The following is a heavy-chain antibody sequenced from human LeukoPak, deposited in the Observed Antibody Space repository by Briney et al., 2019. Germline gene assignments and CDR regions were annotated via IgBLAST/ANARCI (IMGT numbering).Heavy chain of an antibody. CDR2: ISAYNGNT. CDR1: GCTFTSYG. J-gene: IGHJ4*02. V-gene: IGHV1-18*01. Sequence: ASVKVSCKASGCTFTSYGISWVRQAPGQGLEWMGWISAYNGNTNYAQKLQGRVTMTTDTSTSTAYMELRSLRSDDTAVYYCARDLSPMVRGVIITNPVDYWGQGTLVTVSS. D-gene: IGHD3-10*01. CDR3: ARDLSPMVRGVIITNPVDY.